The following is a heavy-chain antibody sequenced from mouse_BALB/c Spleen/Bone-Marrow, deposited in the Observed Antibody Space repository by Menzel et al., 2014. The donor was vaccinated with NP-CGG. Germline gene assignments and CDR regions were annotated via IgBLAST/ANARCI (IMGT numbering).Heavy chain of an antibody. J-gene: IGHJ4*01. D-gene: IGHD1-1*01. CDR1: GFDFSGYW. CDR2: INPDSSTI. CDR3: ARLGYYGVMAY. V-gene: IGHV4-1*02. Sequence: EVQLVESGGGLVQPGRSLKLSCAASGFDFSGYWMSWVRRAPGKGLEWIGEINPDSSTINYTPSLKDKFIISRDNAKNTLYLQMSKVRSEDTALYYSARLGYYGVMAYWGQGTSVTVSS.